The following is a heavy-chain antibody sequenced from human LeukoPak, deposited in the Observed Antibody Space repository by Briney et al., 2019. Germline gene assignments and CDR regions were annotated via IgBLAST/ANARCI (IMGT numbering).Heavy chain of an antibody. D-gene: IGHD3-22*01. Sequence: GASVKVSCKASGGTFSSYAISWVRQAPGQGLEWMGGIIPIFGTANYAQKFQGRVTITADKSTSTAYMELSSLRSEDTAVYYCARESPAITTPLGYWGQGTLVTVSS. CDR3: ARESPAITTPLGY. J-gene: IGHJ4*02. CDR1: GGTFSSYA. CDR2: IIPIFGTA. V-gene: IGHV1-69*06.